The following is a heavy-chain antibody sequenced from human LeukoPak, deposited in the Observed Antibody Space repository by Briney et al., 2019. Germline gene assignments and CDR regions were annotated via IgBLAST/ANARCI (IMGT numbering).Heavy chain of an antibody. CDR1: GFTFGNSW. CDR3: VVVVEPPDSDGFDV. J-gene: IGHJ3*01. Sequence: GGSLRLSCAASGFTFGNSWVHWVRQAPGKGLVWVSLINADGSTATYADTVKGRFTISRDNARNTLSLQMNSLTIEDTAVYYCVVVVEPPDSDGFDVWGQGTMITVSS. V-gene: IGHV3-74*01. CDR2: INADGSTA. D-gene: IGHD1-14*01.